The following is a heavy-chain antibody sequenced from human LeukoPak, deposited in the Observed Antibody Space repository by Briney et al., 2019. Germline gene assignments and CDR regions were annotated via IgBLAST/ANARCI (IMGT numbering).Heavy chain of an antibody. CDR1: GFTFSSYA. Sequence: PGGSLRLSCTASGFTFSSYAMSWVRQAPGKGLEWVSSISGSGGNTYYADSVKGRFTISRDNSKNTLYLQMSSLRAEDTAVYYWAKEGGYDRGINWFDPWGQGTLVTVSS. V-gene: IGHV3-23*01. J-gene: IGHJ5*02. CDR3: AKEGGYDRGINWFDP. CDR2: ISGSGGNT. D-gene: IGHD3-9*01.